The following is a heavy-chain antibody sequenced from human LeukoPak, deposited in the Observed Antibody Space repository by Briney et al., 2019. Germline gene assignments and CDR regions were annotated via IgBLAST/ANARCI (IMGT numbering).Heavy chain of an antibody. Sequence: GGSLRLSCAASGFTLSGYWMSRVRQAPGKGLEWVANIKEDGSETYYVDSVKGRFTISRDNAKNSLYLHMNSLTAEDTAMYYCARDWVAGVPFDAFDIWGQGTTVSVSS. CDR1: GFTLSGYW. J-gene: IGHJ3*02. V-gene: IGHV3-7*01. CDR2: IKEDGSET. D-gene: IGHD3-10*01. CDR3: ARDWVAGVPFDAFDI.